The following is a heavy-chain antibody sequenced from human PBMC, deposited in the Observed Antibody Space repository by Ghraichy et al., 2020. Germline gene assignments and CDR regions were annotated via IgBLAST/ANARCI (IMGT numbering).Heavy chain of an antibody. CDR1: GFTFNSFG. D-gene: IGHD6-19*01. CDR2: IRFDGTNK. Sequence: GESLNISCAASGFTFNSFGMLWVRQAPGKGLEWVASIRFDGTNKYYADSVKGRFTISRDNSKNTLYLQINSLRAEDTAVYYCAGEHYTSGWYVGYFEYWGQGTLVTVSS. J-gene: IGHJ4*02. V-gene: IGHV3-30*02. CDR3: AGEHYTSGWYVGYFEY.